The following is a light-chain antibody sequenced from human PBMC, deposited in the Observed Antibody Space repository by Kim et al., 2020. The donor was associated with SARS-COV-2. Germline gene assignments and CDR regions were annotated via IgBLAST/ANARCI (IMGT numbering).Light chain of an antibody. J-gene: IGLJ1*01. CDR2: EVT. CDR3: CSYAGRSTYA. Sequence: QSALTQPASVSGSPGQSITISCTGTNNDIGNYDLVSWYQQPPGKAPRLIIFEVTKRPSGVSNRFSGSKSGNTASLTISGLHAEDESDYYCCSYAGRSTYAFGPGTKVTVL. CDR1: NNDIGNYDL. V-gene: IGLV2-23*02.